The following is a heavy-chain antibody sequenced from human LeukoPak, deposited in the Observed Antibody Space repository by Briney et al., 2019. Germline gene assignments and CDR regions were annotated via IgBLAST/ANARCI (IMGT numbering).Heavy chain of an antibody. D-gene: IGHD2-2*01. CDR2: TNHSGST. CDR1: GGSFSGYY. CDR3: ARKVVVVPATKRGWFDP. Sequence: TSETLSLTCAVYGGSFSGYYWSWIRQPPGKGLEWIGETNHSGSTNYNPSLKSRVTISVDTSKNQFSLKLSSVTAADTAVYYCARKVVVVPATKRGWFDPWGQGTLVTVSS. V-gene: IGHV4-34*01. J-gene: IGHJ5*02.